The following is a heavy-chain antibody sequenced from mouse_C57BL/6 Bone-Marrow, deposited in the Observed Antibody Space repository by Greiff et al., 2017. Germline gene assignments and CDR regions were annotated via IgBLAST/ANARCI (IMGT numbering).Heavy chain of an antibody. CDR2: ISYSGST. J-gene: IGHJ1*03. CDR1: GYSITSGYD. CDR3: ARLRSYWYFDV. D-gene: IGHD1-1*01. V-gene: IGHV3-1*01. Sequence: QLQESGPGMVKPSQSLSLTCTVTGYSITSGYDWHWIRHFPGNKLEWMGYISYSGSTNYNPSLKSRISITHDTSKNHFFLKLNSVTTEDTATYYCARLRSYWYFDVWGTGTTVTVSS.